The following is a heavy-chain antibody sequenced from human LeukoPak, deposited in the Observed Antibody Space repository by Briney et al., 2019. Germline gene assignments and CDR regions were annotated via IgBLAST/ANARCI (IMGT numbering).Heavy chain of an antibody. Sequence: GGSLRLSCAASGFTFSSYAMSWVRQAPGKGLEWVSTISGSGGSTYYADSVKGRFTISRGNSKNTLYLQMNSLRAEDTAVYYCAKDFSEEGDYWGQGTLVTVSS. CDR3: AKDFSEEGDY. D-gene: IGHD3-3*02. V-gene: IGHV3-23*01. J-gene: IGHJ4*02. CDR2: ISGSGGST. CDR1: GFTFSSYA.